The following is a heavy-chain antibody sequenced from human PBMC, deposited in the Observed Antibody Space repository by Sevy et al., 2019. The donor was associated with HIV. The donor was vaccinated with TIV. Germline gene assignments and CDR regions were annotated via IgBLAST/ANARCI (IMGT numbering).Heavy chain of an antibody. J-gene: IGHJ4*02. CDR1: GFTFTSYA. Sequence: GGSLRLSCAASGFTFTSYAMAWVRQAPGKGLEWVSAITAGGDSTFYADSVKGRFTISRDTSKNTLFLQMNSLTTEDTAVYYCAKDGGPSWALYGHWGQGTLVTVTS. CDR2: ITAGGDST. V-gene: IGHV3-23*01. CDR3: AKDGGPSWALYGH. D-gene: IGHD2-8*01.